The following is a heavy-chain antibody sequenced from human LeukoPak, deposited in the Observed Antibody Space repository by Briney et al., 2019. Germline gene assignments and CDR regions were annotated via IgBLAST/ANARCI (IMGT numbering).Heavy chain of an antibody. D-gene: IGHD5-18*01. Sequence: ASVKVSCKASGYTFTGYYMHWVRQAPGQGLEWMGWINPNSGGTNYAQKFQGRVTMTRDTSINTAYMELSSLRSEDTAVYYCATVRGYSYGPHAFDIWGQGTMVIVSS. V-gene: IGHV1-2*02. CDR3: ATVRGYSYGPHAFDI. CDR1: GYTFTGYY. J-gene: IGHJ3*02. CDR2: INPNSGGT.